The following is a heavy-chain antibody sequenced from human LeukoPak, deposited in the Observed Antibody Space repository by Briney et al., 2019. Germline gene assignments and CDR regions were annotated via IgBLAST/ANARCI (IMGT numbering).Heavy chain of an antibody. Sequence: GRSQRLSCAASGFTFSSYAMHWVRQAPGKGLEWVAVISYDGSNKYYADSVKGRFTISRDNSKNTLYLQMNSLRAEDTAVYYCARDPIAVAGYFDYWGQRTLVTVSS. J-gene: IGHJ4*02. CDR1: GFTFSSYA. CDR3: ARDPIAVAGYFDY. V-gene: IGHV3-30*04. D-gene: IGHD6-19*01. CDR2: ISYDGSNK.